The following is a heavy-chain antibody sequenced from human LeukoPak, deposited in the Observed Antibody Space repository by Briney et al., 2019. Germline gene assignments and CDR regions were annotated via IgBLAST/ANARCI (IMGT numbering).Heavy chain of an antibody. D-gene: IGHD1-26*01. CDR2: IYYSGST. CDR1: GDSISSSSYY. J-gene: IGHJ4*02. V-gene: IGHV4-39*01. CDR3: ARVIVGATTIDY. Sequence: SETLSLTWTVSGDSISSSSYYWGWIRQPPGKGLEWIGSIYYSGSTYYNPSLKSRVTISVDTSKNQFSLKLSSVTAADTAIYYCARVIVGATTIDYWGQGTLVTVSS.